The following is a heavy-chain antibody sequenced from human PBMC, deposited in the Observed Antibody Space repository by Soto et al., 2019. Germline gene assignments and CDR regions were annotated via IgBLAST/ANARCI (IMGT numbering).Heavy chain of an antibody. Sequence: SETLSLTCTVSGDSISSFYWTWIRQPPGKGLEWVGYIFSSGSTNYNPSLKSRVTISVDTSENQFSLKLTSVTAADTAVYYCARVEYCSSPPCGPKEYFKYGGQGTLVTVSS. CDR3: ARVEYCSSPPCGPKEYFKY. CDR2: IFSSGST. CDR1: GDSISSFY. V-gene: IGHV4-59*01. J-gene: IGHJ4*02. D-gene: IGHD2-2*01.